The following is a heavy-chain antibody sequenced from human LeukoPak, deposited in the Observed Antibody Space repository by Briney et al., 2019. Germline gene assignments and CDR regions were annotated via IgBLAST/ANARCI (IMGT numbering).Heavy chain of an antibody. CDR3: ARDPSSGWYPKYFQH. J-gene: IGHJ1*01. D-gene: IGHD6-19*01. CDR1: GFTFSTYW. V-gene: IGHV3-53*01. CDR2: IYSDDSS. Sequence: GGSLRLSCAASGFTFSTYWMHWVRQAPGKGLECVSVIYSDDSSYYADSVKGRFTISRDNSKNTLYLQLNSLRAEDTAVYYCARDPSSGWYPKYFQHWGQGTLVTVSS.